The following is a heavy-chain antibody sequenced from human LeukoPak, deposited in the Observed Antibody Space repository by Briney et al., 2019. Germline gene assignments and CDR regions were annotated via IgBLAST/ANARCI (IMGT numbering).Heavy chain of an antibody. CDR1: GGSFSGYY. CDR2: IDHSGST. J-gene: IGHJ4*02. V-gene: IGHV4-34*01. Sequence: SETLSLTCAVYGGSFSGYYWSWIRQPPGKGLEWTGSIDHSGSTYYNPSLKSRITISVDTSKNQFSLKLSSVTAADTAVYYCAREGPHFAFWGQGTLVTVSS. CDR3: AREGPHFAF.